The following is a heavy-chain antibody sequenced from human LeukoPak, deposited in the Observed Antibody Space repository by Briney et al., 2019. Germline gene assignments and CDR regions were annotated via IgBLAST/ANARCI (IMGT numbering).Heavy chain of an antibody. CDR3: ARESLTDIVVVGAFDI. CDR1: GFTFSSYA. J-gene: IGHJ3*02. Sequence: PGGPLRLSCAASGFTFSSYAMSWVRQAPGKGLKWVSTINDNGDGTYYADSVKGRFTISRDNSKNTLYLQMNSLRAEDTAVYYCARESLTDIVVVGAFDIWGQGTMVTVSS. V-gene: IGHV3-23*01. D-gene: IGHD2-15*01. CDR2: INDNGDGT.